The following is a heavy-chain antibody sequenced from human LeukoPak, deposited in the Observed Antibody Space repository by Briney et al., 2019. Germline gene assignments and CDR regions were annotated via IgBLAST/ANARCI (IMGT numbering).Heavy chain of an antibody. J-gene: IGHJ5*02. CDR2: IYYSGST. Sequence: PSETLSLTCTVSGGSISSYYWSWIRQPPGKGLEWIGYIYYSGSTNYNPSLKSRVTISVDTSKNQFSLKLSSVTAADTAVYYCARDIGSSGLDNWFDPWGREPWSPSPQ. V-gene: IGHV4-59*01. CDR1: GGSISSYY. D-gene: IGHD3-22*01. CDR3: ARDIGSSGLDNWFDP.